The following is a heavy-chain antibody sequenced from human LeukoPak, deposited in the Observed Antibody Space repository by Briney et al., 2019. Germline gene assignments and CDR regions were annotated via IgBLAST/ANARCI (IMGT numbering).Heavy chain of an antibody. CDR1: GYTFTGCY. V-gene: IGHV1-2*02. Sequence: ASVKVSCKASGYTFTGCYMHWVRQAPGQGLEWMGWINPNSGGTNYAQKFQGRVTMTRDTSISTAYMELSRLRSDDTAVYYCAAAELELDAFDIWGQGTMVTVSS. D-gene: IGHD1-1*01. J-gene: IGHJ3*02. CDR2: INPNSGGT. CDR3: AAAELELDAFDI.